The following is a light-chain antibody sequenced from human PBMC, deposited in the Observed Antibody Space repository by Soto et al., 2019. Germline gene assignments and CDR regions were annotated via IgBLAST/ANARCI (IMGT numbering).Light chain of an antibody. CDR3: QQYASGPQT. V-gene: IGKV3-15*01. CDR2: GAS. CDR1: QGVSIN. Sequence: IVMTQSPATLSVSPGERVTLSCRASQGVSINLAWYQQKPGQAPRVLIYGASTRATGIPARFSGAGSGAEFTLTISSLQSEDFAVYYCQQYASGPQTFGQGTKVDIK. J-gene: IGKJ1*01.